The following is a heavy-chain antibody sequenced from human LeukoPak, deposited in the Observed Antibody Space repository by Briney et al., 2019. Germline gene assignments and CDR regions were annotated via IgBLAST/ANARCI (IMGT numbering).Heavy chain of an antibody. V-gene: IGHV3-21*01. D-gene: IGHD3-22*01. J-gene: IGHJ4*02. CDR1: GFTFSTYS. Sequence: GGSLRLSCAASGFTFSTYSMNWVRQAPGKGLEWVSSISSGRGYIYYADSAKGRFSISRDNAKNSLYLQMNSLRAEDTAVYYCARQCYYYDSNESCDYWGQGTLVTVSS. CDR2: ISSGRGYI. CDR3: ARQCYYYDSNESCDY.